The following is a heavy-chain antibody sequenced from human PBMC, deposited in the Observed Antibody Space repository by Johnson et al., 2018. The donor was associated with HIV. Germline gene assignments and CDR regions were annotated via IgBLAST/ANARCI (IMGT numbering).Heavy chain of an antibody. CDR1: GFTFSDYT. CDR2: IRGKPYGGTP. CDR3: SRDSWGRRPHDTFDI. V-gene: IGHV3-49*04. J-gene: IGHJ3*02. D-gene: IGHD3-16*01. Sequence: VQLVESGGDLVQPGRSLRLSCTASGFTFSDYTMSWVRQAPGKGLEWVGFIRGKPYGGTPEYAASVKGRFTISRDDSKSMAYLQMNSMRNEDTAIYYCSRDSWGRRPHDTFDIWGQGTMVTVSS.